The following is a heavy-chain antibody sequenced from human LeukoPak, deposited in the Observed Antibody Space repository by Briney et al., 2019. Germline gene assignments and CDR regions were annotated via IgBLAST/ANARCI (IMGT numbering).Heavy chain of an antibody. CDR3: ARDQGLLAVAGFWVSAFDI. J-gene: IGHJ3*02. Sequence: GGSLRLSCAASGFTFSTYSMNWVRQAPGKGLEWVSSITGSSSYIYYADSVKGRFTISRDNAKNSLYLQMNSLRAEDTAVYYCARDQGLLAVAGFWVSAFDIWGQGTMVTVSS. CDR1: GFTFSTYS. V-gene: IGHV3-21*01. CDR2: ITGSSSYI. D-gene: IGHD6-19*01.